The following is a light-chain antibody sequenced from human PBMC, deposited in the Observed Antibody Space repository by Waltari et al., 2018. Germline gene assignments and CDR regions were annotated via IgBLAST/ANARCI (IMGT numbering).Light chain of an antibody. V-gene: IGKV2-30*02. CDR3: MQGIHWPRS. Sequence: DVVMTQSPLSLPVTLGQPASISCRSSQSLVHSDGNTYLSWFQQRPGQSPRRLIYTVSNRDSVVPDRFSGSGSGTDFTLKISRVEAEDIAIYYCMQGIHWPRSFGQGTKVEIE. CDR2: TVS. CDR1: QSLVHSDGNTY. J-gene: IGKJ1*01.